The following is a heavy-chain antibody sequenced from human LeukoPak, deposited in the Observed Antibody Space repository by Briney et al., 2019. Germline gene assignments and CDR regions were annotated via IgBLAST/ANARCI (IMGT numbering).Heavy chain of an antibody. V-gene: IGHV4-59*04. Sequence: SETLSLTCTVSGGSISSYYWSWIRQPPGKGLEWIGNIYYSGSTYYNPSLKSRVTISIDTSKNQFSLKLNSVTASDTAVYYCARQKPDTTVTMWDPKNFDYWGQGTLVTVSS. D-gene: IGHD4-17*01. CDR2: IYYSGST. J-gene: IGHJ4*02. CDR3: ARQKPDTTVTMWDPKNFDY. CDR1: GGSISSYY.